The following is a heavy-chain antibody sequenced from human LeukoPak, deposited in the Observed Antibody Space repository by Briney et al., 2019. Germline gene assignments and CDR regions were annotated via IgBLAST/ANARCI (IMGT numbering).Heavy chain of an antibody. CDR1: GGSFSGYY. D-gene: IGHD3-22*01. CDR2: INHSGST. V-gene: IGHV4-34*01. J-gene: IGHJ4*02. Sequence: SETLSLTCAVYGGSFSGYYWSWIRQPPGKGLEWIGEINHSGSTNYNPSLKSRVTISVDTSKNQFSLKLSSVTAADTAVYYCARGPNYYDSCGYPLGYWGQGTLVTVSS. CDR3: ARGPNYYDSCGYPLGY.